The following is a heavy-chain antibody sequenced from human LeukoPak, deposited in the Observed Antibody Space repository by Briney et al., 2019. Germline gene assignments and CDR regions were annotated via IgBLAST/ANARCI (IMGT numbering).Heavy chain of an antibody. CDR3: ARDWASRGSSWAHDY. D-gene: IGHD6-13*01. V-gene: IGHV3-66*01. CDR2: IYSGGST. Sequence: PGGSLRLSCAPSGFTVSTNYMSWVRQAPGKGLEWVSVIYSGGSTYYAHSVKGRFTISRDNSKNTLYLQMNSLRAEDTAVYYCARDWASRGSSWAHDYLGQGTLVTVSS. J-gene: IGHJ4*02. CDR1: GFTVSTNY.